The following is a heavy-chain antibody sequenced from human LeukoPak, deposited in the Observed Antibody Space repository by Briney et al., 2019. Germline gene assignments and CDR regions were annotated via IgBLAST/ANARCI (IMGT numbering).Heavy chain of an antibody. CDR3: ANIVGATWYAFDI. D-gene: IGHD1-26*01. Sequence: GGSLRLSCAASGFTFSNSGMHWVRQAPGKGLEWVAVISYDGSNKYYADSVKGRFTISRDNSKNTLYLQMNSLRAEDTAVYYCANIVGATWYAFDIWGQGTMVTVSS. CDR1: GFTFSNSG. J-gene: IGHJ3*02. V-gene: IGHV3-30*18. CDR2: ISYDGSNK.